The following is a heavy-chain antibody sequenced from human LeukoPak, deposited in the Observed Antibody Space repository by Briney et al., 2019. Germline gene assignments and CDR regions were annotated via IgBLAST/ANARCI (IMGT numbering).Heavy chain of an antibody. CDR1: GFTFSNYE. CDR2: IPYDGSNK. CDR3: ARAEGYGGELDS. Sequence: PGGSLRLSCAASGFTFSNYEMHWVRQAPGKGLEWVAVIPYDGSNKYYADSVKGRFTISRENSKNRLYLQMNSLRAEDTAVYYCARAEGYGGELDSWGQGTLVTVSS. J-gene: IGHJ4*02. V-gene: IGHV3-30*04. D-gene: IGHD4-23*01.